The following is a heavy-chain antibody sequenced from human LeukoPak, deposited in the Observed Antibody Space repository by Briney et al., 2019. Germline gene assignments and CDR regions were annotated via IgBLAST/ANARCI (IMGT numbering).Heavy chain of an antibody. CDR1: GFTFSSYS. CDR2: TSSSSSTI. J-gene: IGHJ4*02. Sequence: GGSLRLSCAASGFTFSSYSMNWVRQAPGKGLEWVSHTSSSSSTIYYADSVKGRFTISRDNSKNILYLQMNSLRAEDTALYYCAKVRYVGYYFDTWGQGTLVTVSS. V-gene: IGHV3-48*01. D-gene: IGHD3-9*01. CDR3: AKVRYVGYYFDT.